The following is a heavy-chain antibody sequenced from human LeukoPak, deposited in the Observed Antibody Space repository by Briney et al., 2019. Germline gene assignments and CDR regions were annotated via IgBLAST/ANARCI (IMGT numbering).Heavy chain of an antibody. CDR1: GGSSSNYY. J-gene: IGHJ4*01. V-gene: IGHV4-34*01. D-gene: IGHD4-17*01. Sequence: SETLSLTCAVYGGSSSNYYWSWIRQPPGKGLEWIGEITHSGTTNYNPALKSRVTISRDTSKNQFSLRLSSVTAADTAVYYCAPIFGDYSGFDYWGQGTLVTVSS. CDR2: ITHSGTT. CDR3: APIFGDYSGFDY.